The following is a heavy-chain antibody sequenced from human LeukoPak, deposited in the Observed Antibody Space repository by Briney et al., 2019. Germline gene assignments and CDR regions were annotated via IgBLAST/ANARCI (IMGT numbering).Heavy chain of an antibody. CDR1: CGFMNSGDYS. V-gene: IGHV4-30-2*01. D-gene: IGHD3-22*01. J-gene: IGHJ4*02. CDR2: SYHTGCT. CDR3: AGGILAYGTSGYDHEDFES. Sequence: SETLSLTCVVSCGFMNSGDYSWSWVRQPPGKGLEWFGNSYHTGCTYYNPSLKNRVTISVDRSNNQFSLRLNSVTAADTPVYYCAGGILAYGTSGYDHEDFESWGQGTLVIVST.